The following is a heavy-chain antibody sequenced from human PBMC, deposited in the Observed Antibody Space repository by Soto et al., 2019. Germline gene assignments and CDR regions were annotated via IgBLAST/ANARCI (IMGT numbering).Heavy chain of an antibody. Sequence: QVQLVQSGAEVKKPGASVMVSCKASGYTFTGYYMHWVRQAPGQGLEWMGWINPNSGGTNYAQKFQGWVTMTRDTSISTAYMELSRLRSDDTAVYYCARAYVGGQKRNYGMDVWGQGTTVTVSS. CDR2: INPNSGGT. V-gene: IGHV1-2*04. J-gene: IGHJ6*02. D-gene: IGHD1-26*01. CDR1: GYTFTGYY. CDR3: ARAYVGGQKRNYGMDV.